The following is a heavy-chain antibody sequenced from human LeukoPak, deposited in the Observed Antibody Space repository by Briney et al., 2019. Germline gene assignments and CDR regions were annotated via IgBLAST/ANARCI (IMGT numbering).Heavy chain of an antibody. CDR2: INPNSGDA. J-gene: IGHJ4*02. D-gene: IGHD3-22*01. CDR3: ARRSYSDTSGDDY. CDR1: GYSFTGYY. V-gene: IGHV1-2*02. Sequence: ASVKVSCKASGYSFTGYYIHWVRQAPGQGLEWMGWINPNSGDADYAQKFQGRVTMTRDTSIKTAYVELSGLTSDDTAVYYCARRSYSDTSGDDYWGQGTLVTVSS.